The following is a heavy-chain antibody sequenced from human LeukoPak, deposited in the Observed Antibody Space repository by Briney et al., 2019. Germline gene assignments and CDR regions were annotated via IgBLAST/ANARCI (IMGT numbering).Heavy chain of an antibody. CDR1: GGSFSGYY. Sequence: SETLSLTCAVYGGSFSGYYWSWIRQPPGKGLEWIGEINHSGSTNYNPSLKSRVTISVDTSKNQFSLKLSSVTAADTAVYYCARHLYCSSTSCYSYYYGMDVWGQGTTVTVSS. D-gene: IGHD2-2*01. J-gene: IGHJ6*02. V-gene: IGHV4-34*01. CDR3: ARHLYCSSTSCYSYYYGMDV. CDR2: INHSGST.